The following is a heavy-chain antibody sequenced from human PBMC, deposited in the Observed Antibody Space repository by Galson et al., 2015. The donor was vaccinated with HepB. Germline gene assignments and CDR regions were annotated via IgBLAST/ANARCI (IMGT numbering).Heavy chain of an antibody. CDR1: GGSISSGDYY. Sequence: TLSLTCTVSGGSISSGDYYWSWIRQPPGKGLEWIGYIYYSGSTYHNPSLKSRVTISVDTSKNQFSLKLTSVTAADPAVYYCARSVEYQLYNLHCWGQGTLVTVSS. J-gene: IGHJ4*02. CDR2: IYYSGST. D-gene: IGHD2-2*01. CDR3: ARSVEYQLYNLHC. V-gene: IGHV4-30-4*01.